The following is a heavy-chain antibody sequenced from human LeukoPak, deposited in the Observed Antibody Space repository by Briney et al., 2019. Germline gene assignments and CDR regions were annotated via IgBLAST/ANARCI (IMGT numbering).Heavy chain of an antibody. D-gene: IGHD3-22*01. CDR3: AKDSSDSSGYYFDYFDY. Sequence: GGSLRLSCAASEFTYSSYGMHWVRQAPGKGLEWVAVISYDGSNKYYADSVKGRFTSSRDNSKNTLYLQMNSLRAEDTAVYYCAKDSSDSSGYYFDYFDYWGQGTLVTVSS. CDR2: ISYDGSNK. CDR1: EFTYSSYG. V-gene: IGHV3-30*18. J-gene: IGHJ4*02.